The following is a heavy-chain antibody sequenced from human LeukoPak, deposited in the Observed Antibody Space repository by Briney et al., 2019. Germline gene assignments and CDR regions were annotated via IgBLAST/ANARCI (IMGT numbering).Heavy chain of an antibody. D-gene: IGHD6-19*01. Sequence: GESLKISCKGSGYRFTSYWIGWARQMPGKGLEWMGIIYPGDSDTRYSPSFQGQVTISADKSISTAYLQWSSLKASDTAMYYCARSFRSSGWTTCDYWGQGTLVTVSS. CDR1: GYRFTSYW. J-gene: IGHJ4*02. V-gene: IGHV5-51*01. CDR3: ARSFRSSGWTTCDY. CDR2: IYPGDSDT.